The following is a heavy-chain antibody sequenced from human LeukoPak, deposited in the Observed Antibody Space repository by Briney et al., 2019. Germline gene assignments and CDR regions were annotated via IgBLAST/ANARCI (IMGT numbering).Heavy chain of an antibody. V-gene: IGHV3-23*01. Sequence: PGGSLRLSCAASGFTFSSYAMSWVRQAPGKGLEWVSAISGSGGSTYYADSVKGRFTNSRDNSKNTLYLQMNSLRAEDTAVYYCAKFTIQLWFFDYWGQGTLVTVSS. D-gene: IGHD5-18*01. CDR2: ISGSGGST. J-gene: IGHJ4*02. CDR1: GFTFSSYA. CDR3: AKFTIQLWFFDY.